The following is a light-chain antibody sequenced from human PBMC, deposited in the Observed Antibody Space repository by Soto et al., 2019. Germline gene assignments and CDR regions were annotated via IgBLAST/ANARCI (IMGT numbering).Light chain of an antibody. CDR1: QNINRK. Sequence: EIRMTQAPATLSLSPGERATLSCRASQNINRKLAWYQQKPGQAPSPLIYGASTTASGVPARFSGSGSGTDFILTISSLQSEDSAVYYCQQHTYWPPMTFGHGTRLEIK. CDR2: GAS. V-gene: IGKV3-15*01. CDR3: QQHTYWPPMT. J-gene: IGKJ5*01.